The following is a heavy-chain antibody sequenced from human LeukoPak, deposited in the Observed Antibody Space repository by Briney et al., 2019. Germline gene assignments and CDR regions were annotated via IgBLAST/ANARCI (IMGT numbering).Heavy chain of an antibody. Sequence: GGSLRLSCAASGFTFSSYAMSWVRQAPGKGLEWVSAISGSGGTTYYANSVKGRFTFSRDNSKNTLYLQMNSLRAEDTAVYYCAKNQGADYYDSSGYEPYNWFDPWGQGTLVTVSS. D-gene: IGHD3-22*01. J-gene: IGHJ5*02. CDR1: GFTFSSYA. V-gene: IGHV3-23*01. CDR3: AKNQGADYYDSSGYEPYNWFDP. CDR2: ISGSGGTT.